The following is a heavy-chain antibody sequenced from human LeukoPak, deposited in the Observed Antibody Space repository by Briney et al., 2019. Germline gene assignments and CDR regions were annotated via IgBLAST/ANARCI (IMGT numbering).Heavy chain of an antibody. J-gene: IGHJ4*03. CDR2: IWYDGSNK. V-gene: IGHV3-33*01. CDR1: GFTFSSYG. Sequence: GGSLRLSCAASGFTFSSYGMHWVRQAPGKGLEWVAVIWYDGSNKYYADSVKGRFTISRDNSKNTLYLQMNSLRAEDTAVYYRARDRRAGSYFDYWGQGTLVTVSS. CDR3: ARDRRAGSYFDY.